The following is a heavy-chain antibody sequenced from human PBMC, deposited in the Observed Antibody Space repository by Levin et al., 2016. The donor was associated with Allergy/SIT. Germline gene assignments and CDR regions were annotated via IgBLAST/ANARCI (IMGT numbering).Heavy chain of an antibody. CDR3: ATWGYGASHGTVDS. D-gene: IGHD4-17*01. Sequence: SETLSLTCTVSGGSISSYYWSWIRQPPGKGLEWIGRVGDSGDTEYNPSLKSRVSISIDTSKKQFSLNLKSVTAADTAVYYCATWGYGASHGTVDSWGQGILVTVSS. V-gene: IGHV4-59*01. J-gene: IGHJ4*02. CDR1: GGSISSYY. CDR2: VGDSGDT.